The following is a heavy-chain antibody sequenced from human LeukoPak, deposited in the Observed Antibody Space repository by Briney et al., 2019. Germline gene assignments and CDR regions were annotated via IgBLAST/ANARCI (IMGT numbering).Heavy chain of an antibody. Sequence: SVKVSCKASGGTFSSYAISWVRQAPGQGLEWMGGIIPIFGTANYAQKFQGRVTITTDESTSTAYMELSSLRSEDTAVYYCATAPRGGDYEDYWGQGTLVTVSS. D-gene: IGHD4-17*01. CDR1: GGTFSSYA. J-gene: IGHJ4*02. CDR3: ATAPRGGDYEDY. V-gene: IGHV1-69*05. CDR2: IIPIFGTA.